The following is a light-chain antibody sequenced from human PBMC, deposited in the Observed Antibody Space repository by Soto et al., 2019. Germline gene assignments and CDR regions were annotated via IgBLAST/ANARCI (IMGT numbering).Light chain of an antibody. CDR2: EVS. V-gene: IGLV2-8*01. Sequence: QSALTQPPSASGSPGQSVTISCTGTSSDVGAYNYVSWYQQHPGKAPKLMIYEVSKRPSGVPDRFSGSKSANTAALTVSGLLAEDEAAYYCSSYAGSNNYVFGAGTKVTVL. CDR1: SSDVGAYNY. J-gene: IGLJ1*01. CDR3: SSYAGSNNYV.